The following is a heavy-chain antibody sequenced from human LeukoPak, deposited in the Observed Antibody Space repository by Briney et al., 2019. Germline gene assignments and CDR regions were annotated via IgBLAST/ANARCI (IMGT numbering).Heavy chain of an antibody. Sequence: PSETLSLTCTISDVSISSYYWSWIRQPPGKGLEWIGYIYYSGSTNYNPSLKSRVTISVDTSKNQFSLKLSSVTAADTAVYYCARGSSYYDSSGYPEFDYWGQGTLVTVSS. CDR1: DVSISSYY. CDR3: ARGSSYYDSSGYPEFDY. J-gene: IGHJ4*02. V-gene: IGHV4-59*01. D-gene: IGHD3-22*01. CDR2: IYYSGST.